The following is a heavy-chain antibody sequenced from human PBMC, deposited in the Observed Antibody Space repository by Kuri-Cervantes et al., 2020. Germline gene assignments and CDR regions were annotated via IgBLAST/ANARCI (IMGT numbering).Heavy chain of an antibody. D-gene: IGHD6-25*01. J-gene: IGHJ6*02. V-gene: IGHV1-24*01. CDR1: GYTLTNFA. Sequence: ASVKVSCKASGYTLTNFAIYWVRQAPGKGLEWMGWIGLEEGETIYAQTFQGRVTITEDTSTDTVYMELSGLRSEDTAVYYCARDPDGYRSACYYYRIDFWGQGTMVTVSS. CDR3: ARDPDGYRSACYYYRIDF. CDR2: IGLEEGET.